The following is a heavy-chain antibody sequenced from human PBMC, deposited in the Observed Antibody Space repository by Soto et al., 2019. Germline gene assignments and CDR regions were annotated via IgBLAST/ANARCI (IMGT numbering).Heavy chain of an antibody. J-gene: IGHJ3*02. Sequence: EVQLLESGGGLVQPGGSLRLSCAASGFTFSNFAMNWVRQAPGKGLEWVSAISGSGGSTYYADSVKGRFTISRDNSKNTRDLQRNSRSAEDTAVYYCAKDPVVGTRRAFDIWGQGTMVTASS. CDR1: GFTFSNFA. D-gene: IGHD1-26*01. V-gene: IGHV3-23*01. CDR2: ISGSGGST. CDR3: AKDPVVGTRRAFDI.